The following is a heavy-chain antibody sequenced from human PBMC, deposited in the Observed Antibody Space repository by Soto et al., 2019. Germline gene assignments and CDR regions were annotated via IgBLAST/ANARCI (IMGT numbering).Heavy chain of an antibody. CDR1: GFTFSSYA. V-gene: IGHV3-23*01. D-gene: IGHD2-15*01. Sequence: LRLSCAASGFTFSSYAMSWVRQAPGKGLEWVSGISGSGGGTYYAASVKGRFSISRDNSKNTVFLQMNSLRAEDTALYYCAKDRAHSGSGVFESWGQGTLVTVSS. CDR2: ISGSGGGT. CDR3: AKDRAHSGSGVFES. J-gene: IGHJ4*02.